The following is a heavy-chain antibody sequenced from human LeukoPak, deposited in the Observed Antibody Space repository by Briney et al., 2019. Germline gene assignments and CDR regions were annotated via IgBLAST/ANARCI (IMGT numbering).Heavy chain of an antibody. CDR2: IYYSGST. D-gene: IGHD3-3*01. CDR3: ARHLSWSGDPKVDY. V-gene: IGHV4-39*01. J-gene: IGHJ4*02. Sequence: KPSATLSLTCTVAGASISSSSYYWGWIRQPPGKGLEWIGSIYYSGSTYYNPSLNSRATISLDPSKNQFSLRLMSATAADTAVYYCARHLSWSGDPKVDYRGQGTLVTVSS. CDR1: GASISSSSYY.